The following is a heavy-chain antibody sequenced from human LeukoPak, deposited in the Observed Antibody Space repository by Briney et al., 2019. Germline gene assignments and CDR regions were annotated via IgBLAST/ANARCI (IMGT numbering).Heavy chain of an antibody. D-gene: IGHD3-10*01. J-gene: IGHJ4*02. V-gene: IGHV1-18*01. Sequence: ASVKVSCKASGYTVTNYGISWVRQAPGQGLEWMGWISAYNGDTNYAQKLQGRVTMTTDTSTSTAYMELRSLRSDDTAVYYCAGDYYDSGSYFYGFGYWGQGTLVTVSS. CDR3: AGDYYDSGSYFYGFGY. CDR1: GYTVTNYG. CDR2: ISAYNGDT.